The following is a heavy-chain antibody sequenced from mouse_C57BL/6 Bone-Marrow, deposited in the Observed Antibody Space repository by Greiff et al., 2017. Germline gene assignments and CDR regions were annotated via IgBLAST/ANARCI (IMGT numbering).Heavy chain of an antibody. V-gene: IGHV1-52*01. CDR2: IDTSDSET. J-gene: IGHJ4*01. D-gene: IGHD2-12*01. CDR1: GYTFTSYW. Sequence: QVQLQQPGAELVRPGSSLKLSCKASGYTFTSYWMHWVRQTPIQGLEWIGNIDTSDSETHYKQKLKDMATLTVDKSTSTAYMQLSSLTSEDSAVYYCASTLYAVDYYAMDYWCQGTSVTVSS. CDR3: ASTLYAVDYYAMDY.